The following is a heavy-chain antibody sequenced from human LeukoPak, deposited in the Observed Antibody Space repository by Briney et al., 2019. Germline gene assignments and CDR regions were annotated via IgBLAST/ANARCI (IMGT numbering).Heavy chain of an antibody. D-gene: IGHD6-13*01. V-gene: IGHV3-43*02. J-gene: IGHJ3*02. CDR2: ISGDGGST. CDR3: AKDILGGSWYEPLDDAFDI. CDR1: GFTFDDYA. Sequence: PGGSLRLSCAASGFTFDDYAMHWVRQAPGKGLEWVSLISGDGGSTYYADSVKGRFTISRDNSKNSLYLQMNSLRTEDTALYYCAKDILGGSWYEPLDDAFDIWGQGTMVTVSS.